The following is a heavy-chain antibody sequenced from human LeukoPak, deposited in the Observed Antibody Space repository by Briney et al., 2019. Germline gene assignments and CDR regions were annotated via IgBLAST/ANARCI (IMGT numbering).Heavy chain of an antibody. CDR1: GGTFSSYA. CDR2: IIPIFGIA. D-gene: IGHD5-12*01. V-gene: IGHV1-69*04. Sequence: SVRVSCKASGGTFSSYAISWVRQAPGQGLEWMGRIIPIFGIANYAQKFQGRVTITADKSTSTAYMELSSLRSEDTAVYYCARESRSGYDWDYWGQGTLVTVSS. J-gene: IGHJ4*02. CDR3: ARESRSGYDWDY.